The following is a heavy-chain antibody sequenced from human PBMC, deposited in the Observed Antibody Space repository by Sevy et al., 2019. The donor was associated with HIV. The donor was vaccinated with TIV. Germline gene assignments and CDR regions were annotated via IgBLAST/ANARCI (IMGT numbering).Heavy chain of an antibody. CDR2: IYHSGST. Sequence: SETLSLTCAVSGYSISSGYYWGLIRQPPGKGLEWIGSIYHSGSTYYNPSLKSRVTISLDTSKTQFSLKLSYVTAADTAVYYCARHERDSCSYKNYYCYYCMDVWGKGTTVTVSS. V-gene: IGHV4-38-2*01. D-gene: IGHD6-6*01. CDR1: GYSISSGYY. J-gene: IGHJ6*03. CDR3: ARHERDSCSYKNYYCYYCMDV.